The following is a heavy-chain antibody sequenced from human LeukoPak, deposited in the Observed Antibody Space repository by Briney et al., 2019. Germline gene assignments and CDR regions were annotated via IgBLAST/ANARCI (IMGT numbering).Heavy chain of an antibody. CDR3: AKDDVVVVVAGTSTFDY. CDR1: GFTFSSYG. Sequence: PGGSLRLSCAASGFTFSSYGMHWVRQAPGKGLEWVAVIWYDGSNKYYADSVKGRFTISRDNSKNALYLQMNSLRAEDTAVYYCAKDDVVVVVAGTSTFDYWGQGTLVTVSS. J-gene: IGHJ4*02. D-gene: IGHD2-15*01. V-gene: IGHV3-33*06. CDR2: IWYDGSNK.